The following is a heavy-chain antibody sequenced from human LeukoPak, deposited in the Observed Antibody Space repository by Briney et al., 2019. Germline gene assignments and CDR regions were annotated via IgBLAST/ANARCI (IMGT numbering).Heavy chain of an antibody. J-gene: IGHJ4*02. CDR1: GYTFTGYY. D-gene: IGHD2-21*02. CDR3: ARDYCGGDCFPDY. CDR2: INPNSGDT. V-gene: IGHV1-2*06. Sequence: ASVKVSCTASGYTFTGYYVHWVRQAPGQGLEWMGRINPNSGDTNYAPKFQGRVTMTRDTSISTAYMELSRLRSDDTAVYYCARDYCGGDCFPDYWGQGTLVTVSS.